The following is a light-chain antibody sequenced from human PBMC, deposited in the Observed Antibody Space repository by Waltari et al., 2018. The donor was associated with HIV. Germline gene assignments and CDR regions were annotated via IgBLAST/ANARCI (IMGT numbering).Light chain of an antibody. CDR3: QQYNSYSVT. Sequence: DIQMTQFPSPLSPSVGDRVTDTCRASQSISSWLAWYQQKPGKAPKLLIYKASSLKSGVPSRFSGSGSGTEFTLTISSLQPDDFATYYCQQYNSYSVTFGQGTKVEIK. CDR2: KAS. CDR1: QSISSW. V-gene: IGKV1-5*03. J-gene: IGKJ1*01.